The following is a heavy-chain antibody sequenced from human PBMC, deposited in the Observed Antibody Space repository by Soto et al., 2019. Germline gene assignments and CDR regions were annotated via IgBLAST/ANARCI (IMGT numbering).Heavy chain of an antibody. D-gene: IGHD6-6*01. V-gene: IGHV3-7*03. CDR1: GFTFSSYW. CDR2: IKQDGSEK. CDR3: ARDSVYRSSSSLFDY. J-gene: IGHJ4*02. Sequence: GGSLRLSCAASGFTFSSYWMSWVRQAPGKGLEWVANIKQDGSEKYYVDSVKGRFTISRDNAKNSLYLQMNSLRAEDTAVYYCARDSVYRSSSSLFDYWGQGTLVTVSS.